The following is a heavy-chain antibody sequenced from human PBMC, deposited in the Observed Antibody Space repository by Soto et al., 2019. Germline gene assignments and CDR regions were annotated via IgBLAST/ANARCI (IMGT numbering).Heavy chain of an antibody. V-gene: IGHV3-21*01. CDR3: ARESEDLTSNFDY. CDR1: GFTFTRYS. CDR2: ISSTTNYI. Sequence: EVQLVESGGGLVKPGGSLRLSCAASGFTFTRYSMNWVRQAPGKGLEWVSSISSTTNYIYYAYSMKGRLTVSRDNAKNSVYLDMNSLSAEDTAVYYCARESEDLTSNFDYWGQGTLVTVSS. J-gene: IGHJ4*02.